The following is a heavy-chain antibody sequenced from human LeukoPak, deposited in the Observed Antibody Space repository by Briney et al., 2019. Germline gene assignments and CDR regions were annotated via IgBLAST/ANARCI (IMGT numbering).Heavy chain of an antibody. Sequence: SETLSLTCAVYGGSFSGYYWSWIRQPPGKGLEWIGTIYYSGSTYYNPSLKSRVTISVDTSKNQFSLKLSSVTAADTAVYYCARVLLDYDSSGYYLFDYWGRGTLVTVSS. CDR1: GGSFSGYY. J-gene: IGHJ4*02. CDR3: ARVLLDYDSSGYYLFDY. D-gene: IGHD3-22*01. CDR2: IYYSGST. V-gene: IGHV4-34*01.